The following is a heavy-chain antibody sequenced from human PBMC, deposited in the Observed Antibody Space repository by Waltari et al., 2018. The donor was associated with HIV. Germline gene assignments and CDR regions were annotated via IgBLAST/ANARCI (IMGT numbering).Heavy chain of an antibody. J-gene: IGHJ1*01. CDR1: GFTFTRYW. CDR2: INSDGSSI. V-gene: IGHV3-74*01. CDR3: AKEAGDRGYFQH. Sequence: VQLVESGGNLVQPGGAMRLSCAVSGFTFTRYWMHWVRQAPGKGLAWVSRINSDGSSIRYADSVKGRFTISRDNAKNTLYLQMNSLRDEDTAVYYCAKEAGDRGYFQHWGQGTLVTVSS. D-gene: IGHD3-10*01.